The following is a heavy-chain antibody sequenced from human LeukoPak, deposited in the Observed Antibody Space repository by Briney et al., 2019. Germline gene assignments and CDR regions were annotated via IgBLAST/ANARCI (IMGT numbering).Heavy chain of an antibody. CDR2: ISYDGSNE. J-gene: IGHJ4*02. V-gene: IGHV3-30*19. D-gene: IGHD3-10*01. CDR3: ARVSYYSSGPFSYFDY. CDR1: GFTFSSYG. Sequence: GGSLRLSCAASGFTFSSYGMHWVRQAPGKGLEWVAVISYDGSNEYYADSVKGRFTISRDSSENTLYLQMNSLRVEDTAVYYCARVSYYSSGPFSYFDYWGQGTLVTVSS.